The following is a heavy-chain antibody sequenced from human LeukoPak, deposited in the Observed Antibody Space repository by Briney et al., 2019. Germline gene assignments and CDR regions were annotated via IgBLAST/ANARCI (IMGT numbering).Heavy chain of an antibody. CDR2: FDPEDGET. CDR3: ATHTRSYYAAFDI. Sequence: GASVKVSCKVSGYTLTELSMHWVRQAPGKGLEWMGGFDPEDGETIYAQKFQGRVTMTEDTSADTAYMELSSLRSEDTAVYYCATHTRSYYAAFDIWGQGTMVTVSS. V-gene: IGHV1-24*01. D-gene: IGHD1-26*01. CDR1: GYTLTELS. J-gene: IGHJ3*02.